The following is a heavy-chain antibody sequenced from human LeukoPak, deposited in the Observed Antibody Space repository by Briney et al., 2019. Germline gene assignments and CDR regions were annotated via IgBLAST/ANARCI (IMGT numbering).Heavy chain of an antibody. CDR3: ARERGRAGGLDH. J-gene: IGHJ4*02. V-gene: IGHV4-59*02. CDR2: IYYTGNT. Sequence: SETLSLTCSVSGDSVSGYYWSWIRQPPGKGLEWTGYIYYTGNTNYNPSLKSRVTMSVDTSKNQFSLKLTSVTAADTAVYYCARERGRAGGLDHWGQGALVTVSS. D-gene: IGHD3-16*01. CDR1: GDSVSGYY.